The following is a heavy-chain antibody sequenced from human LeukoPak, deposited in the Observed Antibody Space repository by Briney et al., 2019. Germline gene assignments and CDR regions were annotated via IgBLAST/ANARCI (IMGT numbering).Heavy chain of an antibody. CDR3: ARRVSGYSCYDY. CDR1: GYRFINYW. V-gene: IGHV5-51*01. Sequence: GESLKISCKGSGYRFINYWIGWVRQMPGKGLEWMGIINPDDSDTGYSPSFQGQVTISADKSISTAYLQWSSLKASDTAMYYCARRVSGYSCYDYWGQGTLVTVSS. CDR2: INPDDSDT. J-gene: IGHJ4*02. D-gene: IGHD3-22*01.